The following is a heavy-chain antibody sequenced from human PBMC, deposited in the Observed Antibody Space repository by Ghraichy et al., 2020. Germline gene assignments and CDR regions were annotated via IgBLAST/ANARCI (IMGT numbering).Heavy chain of an antibody. J-gene: IGHJ4*02. V-gene: IGHV4-61*02. Sequence: SETLSLTCTVSGGSISSGNYYWTWIRQPAGKGLEWIGRIFTGGSTHYNPSLRSRVTISVDTSKNHLSLELSSVTAADTAVYYCARGSQLLVLGNIFDHWGQGTLVTVSS. CDR2: IFTGGST. D-gene: IGHD6-13*01. CDR3: ARGSQLLVLGNIFDH. CDR1: GGSISSGNYY.